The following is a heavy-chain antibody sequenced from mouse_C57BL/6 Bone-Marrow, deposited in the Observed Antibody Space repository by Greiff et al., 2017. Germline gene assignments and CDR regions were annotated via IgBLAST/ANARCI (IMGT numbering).Heavy chain of an antibody. CDR3: ARWGLPDYYAMDY. CDR2: IDPSDSYT. CDR1: GYTFTSYW. D-gene: IGHD2-4*01. V-gene: IGHV1-69*01. J-gene: IGHJ4*01. Sequence: VQLQQSGAELVMPGASVKLSCKASGYTFTSYWMHWVKQRPGQGLEWIGEIDPSDSYTNYNQKFKGKSTLTVDKSSSTAYMQLSSLTSEDSAVYYCARWGLPDYYAMDYWGQGTSVTVSS.